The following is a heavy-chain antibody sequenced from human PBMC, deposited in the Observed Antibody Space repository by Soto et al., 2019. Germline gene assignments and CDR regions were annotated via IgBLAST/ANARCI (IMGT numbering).Heavy chain of an antibody. Sequence: PSETLSLTCTVSGGSISSYYWSWIRQPPGKGLEWIGYIYYSGSTNYNPSLKSRVTISVDTSKNQFSLKLSSVTAADTAVYYCAREVVGGSGSYYRRPLVYFDYWAQGTPVTVSS. D-gene: IGHD3-10*01. CDR3: AREVVGGSGSYYRRPLVYFDY. V-gene: IGHV4-59*01. CDR1: GGSISSYY. CDR2: IYYSGST. J-gene: IGHJ4*02.